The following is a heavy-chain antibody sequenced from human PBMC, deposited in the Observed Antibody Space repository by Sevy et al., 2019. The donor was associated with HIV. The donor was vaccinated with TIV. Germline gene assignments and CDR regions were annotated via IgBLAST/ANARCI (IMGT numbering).Heavy chain of an antibody. Sequence: SETLSLTCTVSGGSISSSSYYWGWIRQPPGKGLEGIGRIYYSGSTYYNPSLKSRVTISVDTSKNQFSLKLSSVTAADPDVYYCARPLRGYYYGSGSYEGDDAFDIWGQGTMVTVSS. CDR3: ARPLRGYYYGSGSYEGDDAFDI. V-gene: IGHV4-39*01. D-gene: IGHD3-10*01. CDR1: GGSISSSSYY. J-gene: IGHJ3*02. CDR2: IYYSGST.